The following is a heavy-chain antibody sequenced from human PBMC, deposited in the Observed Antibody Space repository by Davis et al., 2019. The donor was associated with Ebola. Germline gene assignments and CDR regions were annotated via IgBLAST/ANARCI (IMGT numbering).Heavy chain of an antibody. CDR2: INSDGSST. CDR3: ARFGQQLTQHDAFDI. Sequence: PGGSLRLSCAASGFTFSSYWMHWVRQAPGKGLVWVSRINSDGSSTTYADSVKGRFTISRDNAKNTLYLQMKSLRVEDTAVYYCARFGQQLTQHDAFDIWGQGTMVTVSS. J-gene: IGHJ3*02. V-gene: IGHV3-74*03. CDR1: GFTFSSYW. D-gene: IGHD6-13*01.